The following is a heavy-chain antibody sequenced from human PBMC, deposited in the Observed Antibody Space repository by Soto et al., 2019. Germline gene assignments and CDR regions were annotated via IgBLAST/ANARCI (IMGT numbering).Heavy chain of an antibody. CDR1: GFTFNDYA. CDR3: AKDAGDFRDWDCRGGSCFPDGMDV. D-gene: IGHD2-15*01. Sequence: GGSLGLSCVSSGFTFNDYAMTWVRQAPGKGLEWVSIISGSADKTYFAESVAGRFTISRDNPKNTLYLQMNNVRAEDTAIYYCAKDAGDFRDWDCRGGSCFPDGMDVWGQGTTVTVSS. J-gene: IGHJ6*02. V-gene: IGHV3-23*01. CDR2: ISGSADKT.